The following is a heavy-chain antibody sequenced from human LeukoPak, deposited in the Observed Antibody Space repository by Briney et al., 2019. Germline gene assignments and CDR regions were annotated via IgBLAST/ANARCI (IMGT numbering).Heavy chain of an antibody. CDR2: IRYDGSNK. CDR1: GFTSSSYG. CDR3: AKAQYSSSWYGPRAD. V-gene: IGHV3-30*02. Sequence: GGSLRLSCAASGFTSSSYGMHWVRQAPGKGLEWVAFIRYDGSNKYYADSVKGRFTISRDNSKNTLYLQMNSLRAEDTAVYYCAKAQYSSSWYGPRADWGQGTLVTVSS. D-gene: IGHD6-13*01. J-gene: IGHJ4*02.